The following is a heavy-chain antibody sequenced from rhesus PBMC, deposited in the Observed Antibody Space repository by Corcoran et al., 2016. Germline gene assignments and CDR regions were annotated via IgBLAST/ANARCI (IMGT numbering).Heavy chain of an antibody. CDR3: AREPASYNFWSGYYGLDS. CDR2: ISGSGGST. D-gene: IGHD3-3*01. CDR1: GGSISSNY. V-gene: IGHV4-173*01. J-gene: IGHJ6*01. Sequence: QLQLQESGPGLVKPSETLSLTCAVSGGSISSNYWSWIRQPPGKGREWLGRISGSGGSTHYHPSLKGRVTISTDPSKNQFSLKLSSVTAADTAVYYCAREPASYNFWSGYYGLDSWGQGVVVTVSS.